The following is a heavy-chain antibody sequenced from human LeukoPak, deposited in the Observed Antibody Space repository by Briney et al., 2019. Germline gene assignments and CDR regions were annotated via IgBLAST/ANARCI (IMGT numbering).Heavy chain of an antibody. Sequence: GRSLRLSCAASGFTFSSYGIHWVRQAPGKGLEWVAVISSDGRTTYYADSVKGRFTISRDNSKSTMYVQMNSLRTEDTAVCYCTKEGAVTGSMWFDHWGQGTLVTVSS. CDR3: TKEGAVTGSMWFDH. CDR2: ISSDGRTT. J-gene: IGHJ5*02. D-gene: IGHD6-19*01. CDR1: GFTFSSYG. V-gene: IGHV3-30*18.